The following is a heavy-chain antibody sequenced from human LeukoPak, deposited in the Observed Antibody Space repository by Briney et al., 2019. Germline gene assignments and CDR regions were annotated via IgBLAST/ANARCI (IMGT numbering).Heavy chain of an antibody. CDR2: INTDGSST. CDR1: GFTFSSYW. CDR3: AKVLAVASTGAFDI. D-gene: IGHD6-19*01. J-gene: IGHJ3*02. Sequence: GGSLRLSCAASGFTFSSYWMYWVRQAPGKGLVWVSRINTDGSSTTYADSVKGRFTISRDNAKNTLYLQMNSLRAEDTAVYYCAKVLAVASTGAFDIWGQGTMVTVSS. V-gene: IGHV3-74*01.